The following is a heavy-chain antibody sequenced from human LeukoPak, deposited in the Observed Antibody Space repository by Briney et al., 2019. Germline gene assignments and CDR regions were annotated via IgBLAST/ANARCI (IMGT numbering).Heavy chain of an antibody. D-gene: IGHD5-12*01. V-gene: IGHV3-30*18. Sequence: GGSLRLSCAASGFTFSSYGMHWVRQAPGKGLEWVAVISYDGSNKYYADSVEGRFTISRDNSKNTLYLQMNSLRAEDTAVYYCAKGEWLRSRRSYFDYWGQGTLVTVSS. CDR2: ISYDGSNK. CDR3: AKGEWLRSRRSYFDY. CDR1: GFTFSSYG. J-gene: IGHJ4*02.